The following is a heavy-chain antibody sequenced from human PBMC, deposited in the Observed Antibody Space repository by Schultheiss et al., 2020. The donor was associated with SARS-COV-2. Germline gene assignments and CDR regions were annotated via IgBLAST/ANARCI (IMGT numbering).Heavy chain of an antibody. Sequence: GGSLRLSCVDSGFTFKSYAMHWVRQAPGKGLEWVALISYDGSNKDHADSVKGRFTISRDNFKNTVYLEMSSLRAEDTAIYYCANPPPGQGVFNIWGQGTVVTVSS. CDR3: ANPPPGQGVFNI. D-gene: IGHD2-8*01. V-gene: IGHV3-30*07. J-gene: IGHJ3*02. CDR1: GFTFKSYA. CDR2: ISYDGSNK.